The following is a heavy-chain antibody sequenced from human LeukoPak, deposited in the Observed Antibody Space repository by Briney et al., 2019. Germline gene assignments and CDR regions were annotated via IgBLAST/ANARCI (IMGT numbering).Heavy chain of an antibody. D-gene: IGHD3-10*02. CDR2: IRYDGSKK. CDR3: AKEELRRITMWGYMDV. V-gene: IGHV3-30*02. Sequence: GGSLRLSCAASGFTFSSYGMHWVRQAPGKGLEWVAFIRYDGSKKYYTDSVKGRFTISRGNSKNTLYLQMNSLSAEDTAFYYCAKEELRRITMWGYMDVRGKGTTVTISS. CDR1: GFTFSSYG. J-gene: IGHJ6*03.